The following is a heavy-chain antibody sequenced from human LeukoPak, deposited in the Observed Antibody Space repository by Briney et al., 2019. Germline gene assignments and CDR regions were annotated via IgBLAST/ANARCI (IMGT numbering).Heavy chain of an antibody. CDR2: ISSSRTT. J-gene: IGHJ6*03. CDR1: GFTFGRYS. V-gene: IGHV3-48*04. Sequence: PGGSLRLSCAASGFTFGRYSMNWVRQAPGKGLEWVSSISSSRTTYYADSVKGRFTISRDNAKNSLYLQLNSLRAEDTAVYYCARDPYSGSYSDYYYYYMDVWGKGTTVTVSS. D-gene: IGHD1-26*01. CDR3: ARDPYSGSYSDYYYYYMDV.